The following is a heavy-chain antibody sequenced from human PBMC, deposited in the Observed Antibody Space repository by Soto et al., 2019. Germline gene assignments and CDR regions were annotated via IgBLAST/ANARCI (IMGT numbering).Heavy chain of an antibody. J-gene: IGHJ2*01. CDR3: ATLHSNYVPRYCDR. CDR1: GGSISSGDYY. CDR2: IYYSGST. V-gene: IGHV4-30-4*01. D-gene: IGHD4-4*01. Sequence: QVQLQESGPGLVKPSQTLSLTCTVSGGSISSGDYYWRWIRQPPGKGLEWIGYIYYSGSTYYNPSLERRVTISVEKSKNQFSLKLSSVTAADTAVYYCATLHSNYVPRYCDRWGRGTLVTVSS.